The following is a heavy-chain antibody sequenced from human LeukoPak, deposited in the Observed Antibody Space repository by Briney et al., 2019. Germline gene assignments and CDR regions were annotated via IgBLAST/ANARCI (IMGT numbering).Heavy chain of an antibody. D-gene: IGHD2-21*01. CDR3: AREDYLWWSVDY. Sequence: MASETLSLTCTVSGGSISSGSYYWSWIRQPAGKGLEWIGRIYTSGSTNYNPSLKSRVTMSVDTSKNQFSLKLSSVTAADTAVYYCAREDYLWWSVDYWGQGTLVTVSS. J-gene: IGHJ4*02. CDR1: GGSISSGSYY. CDR2: IYTSGST. V-gene: IGHV4-61*02.